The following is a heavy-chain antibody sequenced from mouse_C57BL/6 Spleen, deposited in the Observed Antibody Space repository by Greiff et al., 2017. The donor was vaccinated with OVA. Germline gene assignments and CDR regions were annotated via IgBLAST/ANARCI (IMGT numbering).Heavy chain of an antibody. Sequence: VHLVESGPGLVAPSQSLSITCTVSGFSLTSYAISWVRQPPGKGLEWLGVICTGGGTNYNSALKSRMSISTDNSKSQVFLKMNSLQTDDTARYYCAKNFDYYGSCFAYWGQGTPVTVSA. D-gene: IGHD1-1*01. CDR3: AKNFDYYGSCFAY. V-gene: IGHV2-9-1*01. CDR1: GFSLTSYA. CDR2: ICTGGGT. J-gene: IGHJ3*01.